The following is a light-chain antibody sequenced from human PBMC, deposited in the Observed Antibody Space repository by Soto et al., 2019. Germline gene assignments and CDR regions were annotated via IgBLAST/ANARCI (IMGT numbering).Light chain of an antibody. V-gene: IGLV1-40*01. J-gene: IGLJ3*02. CDR1: SSNIGAGFD. CDR2: GNS. Sequence: QSVLTQPPSVSGAPGQRVTISCTGSSSNIGAGFDVHWYHQIAGTAPKLLIYGNSNRPSGVPDRFSGSKSGTSASLAINGLQAEDEADYYCQSYDISLSASSPSWVFGGGTKLTVL. CDR3: QSYDISLSASSPSWV.